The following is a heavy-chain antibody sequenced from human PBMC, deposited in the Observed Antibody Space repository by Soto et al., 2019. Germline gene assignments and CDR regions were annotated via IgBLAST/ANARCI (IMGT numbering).Heavy chain of an antibody. J-gene: IGHJ4*02. CDR3: ARQGVALELDL. V-gene: IGHV3-73*01. CDR1: GFTFSAAA. D-gene: IGHD1-1*01. CDR2: VRNKLYSYAT. Sequence: EVQLVDSGGALVQPGGSLKLSCAASGFTFSAAAMHWVRQASGTGLEWVGRVRNKLYSYATTYTASVKGRFTVSRDDSQNMAFLEMNNLKTEDTAVYYCARQGVALELDLWGQGTLVTVSS.